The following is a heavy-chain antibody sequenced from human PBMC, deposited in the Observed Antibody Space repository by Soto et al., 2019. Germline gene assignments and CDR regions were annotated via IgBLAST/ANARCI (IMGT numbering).Heavy chain of an antibody. V-gene: IGHV3-23*01. CDR2: ISGSGGST. D-gene: IGHD2-8*01. CDR3: AKDGYCTNGVCFPDAFDI. CDR1: GFTFSSYA. Sequence: GGSLRLSCAASGFTFSSYAMSWVRQAPGKGLERVSAISGSGGSTYYADSVKGRFTISRDNSKNTLFLQMNSLRAEDTAVYYCAKDGYCTNGVCFPDAFDIWGQGTMVTVS. J-gene: IGHJ3*02.